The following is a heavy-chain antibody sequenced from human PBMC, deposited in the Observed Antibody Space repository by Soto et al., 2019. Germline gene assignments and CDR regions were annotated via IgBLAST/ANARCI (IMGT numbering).Heavy chain of an antibody. D-gene: IGHD6-19*01. V-gene: IGHV3-7*03. CDR1: GFTFSSYW. Sequence: HPGGSLRLSCAASGFTFSSYWMSWVRQAPGKGLEWVANIKKDGSEKYYVDSVKGRLTISRDNAKNSLYLQMNSLRAEDTAVYYCARDREGWSSGFFDPWGRGTLVTVSS. CDR2: IKKDGSEK. CDR3: ARDREGWSSGFFDP. J-gene: IGHJ5*02.